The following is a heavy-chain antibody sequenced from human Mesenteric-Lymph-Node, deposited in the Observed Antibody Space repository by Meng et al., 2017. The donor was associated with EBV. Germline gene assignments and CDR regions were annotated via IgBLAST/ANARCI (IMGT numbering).Heavy chain of an antibody. CDR3: AREGTTVTRWFDP. CDR1: GDSVSSGNNY. Sequence: KGSVPGLVKPSETLSLTCNVSGDSVSSGNNYWSWIRQSPGRGLEWIGNIYFTGSTFYNPALKSRVTISGDTSKNQFSLKLTSVTAADTAVYYCAREGTTVTRWFDPWGPGTLVTVSS. D-gene: IGHD4-11*01. CDR2: IYFTGST. V-gene: IGHV4-61*01. J-gene: IGHJ5*02.